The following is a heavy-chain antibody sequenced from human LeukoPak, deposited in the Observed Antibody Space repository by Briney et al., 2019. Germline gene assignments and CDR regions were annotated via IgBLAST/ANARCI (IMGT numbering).Heavy chain of an antibody. J-gene: IGHJ4*02. V-gene: IGHV3-21*01. Sequence: GGSLRLSCAASGLIVSSKYMSWVRQAPEKGLEWVSSITSSSTYIYYADSVKGRFTISRDNAKNSLYLQMNSLRAEDTAVYYCAKGVAAVDYWGQGTLVTVSS. CDR2: ITSSSTYI. CDR3: AKGVAAVDY. D-gene: IGHD6-19*01. CDR1: GLIVSSKY.